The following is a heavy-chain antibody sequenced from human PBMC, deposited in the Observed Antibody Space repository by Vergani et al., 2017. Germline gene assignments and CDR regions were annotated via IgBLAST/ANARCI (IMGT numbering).Heavy chain of an antibody. CDR3: ARGRRWLQSGVDY. CDR2: INHSGST. CDR1: GGSFSGYY. V-gene: IGHV4-34*01. D-gene: IGHD5-24*01. Sequence: QVQLQQWGAGLLKPSETLSLTCAVYGGSFSGYYWSWIRQPPGKGLEWIGEINHSGSTNYNPSLKRRVTISVDTSKNQFSLKLSSVTAADTAVYYCARGRRWLQSGVDYWGQGTLVTVSS. J-gene: IGHJ4*02.